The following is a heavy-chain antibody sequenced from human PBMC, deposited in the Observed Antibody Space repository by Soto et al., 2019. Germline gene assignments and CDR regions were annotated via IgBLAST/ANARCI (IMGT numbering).Heavy chain of an antibody. CDR2: ISYDGSNK. D-gene: IGHD3-10*01. CDR1: GFTFSSYA. J-gene: IGHJ5*02. CDR3: ARITMVRGVEENRFDP. Sequence: PGGSLRLSCAATGFTFSSYAMHWVRQAPGKGLEWVAVISYDGSNKYYADSVKGRFTISRDNSKNTLYLQMNSLRAEDTAVYYCARITMVRGVEENRFDPWGQGTLVTVSS. V-gene: IGHV3-30-3*01.